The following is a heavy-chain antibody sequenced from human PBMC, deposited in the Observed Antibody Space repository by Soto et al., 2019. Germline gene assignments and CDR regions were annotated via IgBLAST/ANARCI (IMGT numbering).Heavy chain of an antibody. CDR3: ARDPGYCSGGSCYEGYNWFDP. V-gene: IGHV4-59*01. J-gene: IGHJ5*02. CDR2: IYYSGST. CDR1: GGSISSYY. D-gene: IGHD2-15*01. Sequence: SETLSLTCTVSGGSISSYYWSWIRQPPGKGLEWIGYIYYSGSTNYNPSLKSRVTISVDTSKNQFSLKLSSVTAADTAVYYCARDPGYCSGGSCYEGYNWFDPWGQGTLVTVSS.